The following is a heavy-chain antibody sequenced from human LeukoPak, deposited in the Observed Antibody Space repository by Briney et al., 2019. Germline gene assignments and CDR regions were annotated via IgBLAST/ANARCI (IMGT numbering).Heavy chain of an antibody. Sequence: PGGSLRLSCVGSGFTFGDYWTSWVRQTPGKGPEWVANIKQDGSEKYYVESVKGRFTISRDNAEKSLFLQMNSLRAEDTALYYCARDPTAAGADYWGQGTLVTVSS. CDR2: IKQDGSEK. J-gene: IGHJ4*02. CDR1: GFTFGDYW. D-gene: IGHD6-13*01. V-gene: IGHV3-7*01. CDR3: ARDPTAAGADY.